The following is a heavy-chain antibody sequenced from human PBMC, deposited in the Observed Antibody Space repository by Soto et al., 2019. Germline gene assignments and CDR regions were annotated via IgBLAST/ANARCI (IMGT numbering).Heavy chain of an antibody. J-gene: IGHJ5*02. D-gene: IGHD3-3*01. CDR2: IYYSGST. Sequence: QVQLQESGPGLVKPSQTLSLTCTVSGGSISSGDYYWSWIRQHPGKGLEWIGYIYYSGSTYYNPSLKSRVTISVDPSKNQFSLKLSSVTAAGTAVYYCARWWSGSRQGFDPWGQGTLVTVSS. CDR1: GGSISSGDYY. CDR3: ARWWSGSRQGFDP. V-gene: IGHV4-31*03.